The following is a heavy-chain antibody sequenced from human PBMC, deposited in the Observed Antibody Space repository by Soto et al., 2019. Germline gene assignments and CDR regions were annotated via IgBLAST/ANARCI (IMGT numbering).Heavy chain of an antibody. CDR1: GGSISSYY. J-gene: IGHJ6*02. D-gene: IGHD3-3*01. CDR3: ARHSLRFLEWPPIGYGMDV. V-gene: IGHV4-39*01. Sequence: TSETLSLTCTVSGGSISSYYWSWIRQPPGKXLEWIGSIYYSGSTYYNPSLKSRVTISVDTSKNQFSLKLSSVTAADTAVYYCARHSLRFLEWPPIGYGMDVWGQGTTVTVSS. CDR2: IYYSGST.